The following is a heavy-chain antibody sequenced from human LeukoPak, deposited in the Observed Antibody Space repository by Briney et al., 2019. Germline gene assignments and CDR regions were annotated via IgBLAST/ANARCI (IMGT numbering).Heavy chain of an antibody. CDR1: GFTFSRYE. CDR3: AKATDTYGYLFDQ. V-gene: IGHV3-48*03. Sequence: GGSLRPSCAASGFTFSRYEMNWVRQAPGKGLEWVSYISASTTTTYYGDSVKGRFTISRDNAKNSLHLQMSSLRDEDTAIYYCAKATDTYGYLFDQWGQGTLVTVSS. J-gene: IGHJ4*02. D-gene: IGHD5-18*01. CDR2: ISASTTTT.